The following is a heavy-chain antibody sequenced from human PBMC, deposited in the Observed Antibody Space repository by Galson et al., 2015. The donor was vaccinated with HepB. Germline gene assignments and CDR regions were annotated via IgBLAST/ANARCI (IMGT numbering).Heavy chain of an antibody. V-gene: IGHV3-30*03. CDR2: VSYDGSNG. Sequence: SLRLSCAASGFTFSSFGMHWVRQAPGKGLEWVAVVSYDGSNGYYEDSLKGRFIVSRDNSKNTLYLQMNNLRAEDTAVYFCARGTRELDYWGHGILVTVSS. CDR3: ARGTRELDY. CDR1: GFTFSSFG. J-gene: IGHJ4*01. D-gene: IGHD1-1*01.